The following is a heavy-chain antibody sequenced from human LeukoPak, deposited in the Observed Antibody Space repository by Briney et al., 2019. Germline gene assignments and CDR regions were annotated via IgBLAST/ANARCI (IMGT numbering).Heavy chain of an antibody. D-gene: IGHD6-19*01. J-gene: IGHJ4*02. CDR1: GFTFSSYA. Sequence: GGSLRLSCAASGFTFSSYAMYWVRQAPGKGLEWVSGIFGSDGSTHYADSVKGRFTISRDNSKNTVYLQMNSLRAEDTAVYYCAKTTTGYSSGRFPGWPVDYWGQGTLVTVSS. CDR2: IFGSDGST. V-gene: IGHV3-23*01. CDR3: AKTTTGYSSGRFPGWPVDY.